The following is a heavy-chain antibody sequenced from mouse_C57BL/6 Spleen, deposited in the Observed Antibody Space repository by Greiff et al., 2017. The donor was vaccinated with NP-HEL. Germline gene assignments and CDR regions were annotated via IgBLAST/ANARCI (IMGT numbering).Heavy chain of an antibody. J-gene: IGHJ3*01. V-gene: IGHV1-72*01. Sequence: QVQLQQPGAELVKPGASVKLSCKASGYTFTSYWMHWVKQRPGRGLEWIGRIDPDSGGTKYTEKFKSKATLTVDKPSSTAYMQLSSLTSEDSAVYYCAREGDYYGNPGWFAYWGQGTLVTVSA. CDR1: GYTFTSYW. CDR3: AREGDYYGNPGWFAY. CDR2: IDPDSGGT. D-gene: IGHD2-1*01.